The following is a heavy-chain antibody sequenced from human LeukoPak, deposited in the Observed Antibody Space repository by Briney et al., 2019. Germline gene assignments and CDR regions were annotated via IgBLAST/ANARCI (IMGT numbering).Heavy chain of an antibody. Sequence: PGGSLRLSCAASGFTFSSYEMHWVRQAPGKGLEWVSYISSSDSTIYYADSVEGRFTISRDNAKNSLYLQMNSLRAEDTAVYYCARLQVWGSYRLDYWGQGTLVTVSS. V-gene: IGHV3-48*03. CDR1: GFTFSSYE. CDR3: ARLQVWGSYRLDY. CDR2: ISSSDSTI. J-gene: IGHJ4*02. D-gene: IGHD3-16*02.